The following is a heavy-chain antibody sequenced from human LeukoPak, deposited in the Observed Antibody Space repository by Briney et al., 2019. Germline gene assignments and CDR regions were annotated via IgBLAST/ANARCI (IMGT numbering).Heavy chain of an antibody. J-gene: IGHJ4*02. CDR3: ARVDSGYYFVVY. D-gene: IGHD3-3*01. V-gene: IGHV1-46*01. CDR1: GYTFTSYY. CDR2: INPSGGST. Sequence: GASVTVSCKASGYTFTSYYMHWVRQAPGQGLEWMGIINPSGGSTSYAQKFQGRVTMTTDTSTSTAYMELRSLRSDDTAVYYCARVDSGYYFVVYWGQGTLVTVSS.